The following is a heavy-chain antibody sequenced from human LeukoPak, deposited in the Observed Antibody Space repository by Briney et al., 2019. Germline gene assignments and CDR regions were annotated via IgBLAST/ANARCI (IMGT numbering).Heavy chain of an antibody. Sequence: PSETLSLTCTVSGGSISSSSYYWGWIRQPPGKGLECIGSIYYSGSTYYNPSLKSRVTISVDTSKNEFSLKLSSVTAADTAVYYCARGVRFLEWLWGDMRQYYFDYWGQGTLVTVSS. V-gene: IGHV4-39*07. J-gene: IGHJ4*02. D-gene: IGHD3-3*01. CDR2: IYYSGST. CDR3: ARGVRFLEWLWGDMRQYYFDY. CDR1: GGSISSSSYY.